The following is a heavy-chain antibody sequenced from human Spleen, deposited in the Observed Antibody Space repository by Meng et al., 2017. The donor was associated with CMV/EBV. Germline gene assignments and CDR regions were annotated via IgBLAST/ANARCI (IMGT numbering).Heavy chain of an antibody. CDR1: GGTFSSYT. Sequence: SVKVSCKASGGTFSSYTISWVRQAPGQGLEWMGRIIPILGIANYAQKFQGRVTITADKSTSTAYMELSSLRFEDTAVYYCASTEQLVQVYYYGMDVWGQGTTVTVSS. CDR3: ASTEQLVQVYYYGMDV. J-gene: IGHJ6*02. D-gene: IGHD6-13*01. CDR2: IIPILGIA. V-gene: IGHV1-69*02.